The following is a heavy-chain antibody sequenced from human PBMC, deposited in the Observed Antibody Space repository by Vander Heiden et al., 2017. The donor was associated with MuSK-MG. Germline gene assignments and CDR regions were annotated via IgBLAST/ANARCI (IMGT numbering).Heavy chain of an antibody. CDR3: ARRTEMNYYGLDV. J-gene: IGHJ6*02. Sequence: QVQLQESGPGLVKPSQTLSLPCPVSGDSINSGGFYWSWIRQPAGKGLEWIGRIHTSGSTRYNPSLKSRVTMSADTSKNQISLNLSSVTAADTAVYYCARRTEMNYYGLDVWGQGTTVTVSS. CDR2: IHTSGST. CDR1: GDSINSGGFY. V-gene: IGHV4-61*02.